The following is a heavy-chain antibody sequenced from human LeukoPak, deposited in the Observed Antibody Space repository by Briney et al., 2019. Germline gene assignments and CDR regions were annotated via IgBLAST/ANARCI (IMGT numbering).Heavy chain of an antibody. V-gene: IGHV3-23*01. D-gene: IGHD3-10*01. CDR3: AKDGSGRNYFDY. CDR1: GFTFSSYA. Sequence: GGSLRLSCAASGFTFSSYAMSWVRQAPGKGLEWVSAISGSGGSTYYADSVKGRFTISRDNSKNTLYLQMNSLRAGDTAVYYCAKDGSGRNYFDYWGQGTLATVSS. CDR2: ISGSGGST. J-gene: IGHJ4*02.